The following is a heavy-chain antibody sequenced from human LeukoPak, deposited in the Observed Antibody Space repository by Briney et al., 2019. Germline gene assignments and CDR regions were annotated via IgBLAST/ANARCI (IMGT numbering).Heavy chain of an antibody. V-gene: IGHV1-69*04. J-gene: IGHJ4*02. D-gene: IGHD3-22*01. CDR3: ARVHYYYDSSGYYPFDY. CDR1: GGTFSSYA. Sequence: SVKVSCKASGGTFSSYAISWVRQAPGQGLEWMGRIIPILGIANYAQKFQGRVTITADKSTSTAYMELSSLRSEDTAVYYCARVHYYYDSSGYYPFDYWSQGTLVTVSS. CDR2: IIPILGIA.